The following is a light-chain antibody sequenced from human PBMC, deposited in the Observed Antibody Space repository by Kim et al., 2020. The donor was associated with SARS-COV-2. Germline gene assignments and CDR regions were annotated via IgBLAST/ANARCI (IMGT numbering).Light chain of an antibody. J-gene: IGLJ3*02. CDR1: SGDLGDYKY. CDR2: DVS. CDR3: SSYTSSIWV. V-gene: IGLV2-14*04. Sequence: QSNTNSCTGTSGDLGDYKYVSWYQQHPRKAPELRIYDVSKRPSGVSKRFSGSKSDNTASLTISGLQAEDEADYYCSSYTSSIWVFGGGTQLTVL.